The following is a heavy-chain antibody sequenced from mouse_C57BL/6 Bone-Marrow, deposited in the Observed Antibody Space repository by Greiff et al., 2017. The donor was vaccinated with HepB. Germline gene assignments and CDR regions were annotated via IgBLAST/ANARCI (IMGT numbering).Heavy chain of an antibody. D-gene: IGHD4-1*01. V-gene: IGHV1-64*01. CDR2: IHPNSGST. Sequence: QVQLQQPGAELVKPGASVKLSCKASGYTFTSYWMHWVKQRPGQGLEWIGMIHPNSGSTNYNEKFKSKATLTVDKSSSTTYMQLSSLTPEDSAVYYCARSRWVLFDYWGQGTTLTVSS. CDR1: GYTFTSYW. J-gene: IGHJ2*01. CDR3: ARSRWVLFDY.